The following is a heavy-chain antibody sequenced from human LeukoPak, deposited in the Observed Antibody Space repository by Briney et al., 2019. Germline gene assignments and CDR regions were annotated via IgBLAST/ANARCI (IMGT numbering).Heavy chain of an antibody. CDR2: ISWNSGSI. CDR3: AKDMAYVAFDI. Sequence: PGGSLRLSCAASGFTFDDYGMHWVRQAPGEGLEWVSGISWNSGSIGYADSVKGRFTISRDNAKNSLYLQMNSLRAEDTALYYCAKDMAYVAFDIWGQGTMVTVSS. J-gene: IGHJ3*02. D-gene: IGHD2-8*01. V-gene: IGHV3-9*01. CDR1: GFTFDDYG.